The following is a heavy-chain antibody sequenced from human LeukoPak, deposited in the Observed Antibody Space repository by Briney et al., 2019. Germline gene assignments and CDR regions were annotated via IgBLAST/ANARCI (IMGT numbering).Heavy chain of an antibody. CDR2: ISGSGGST. Sequence: PGGSLRLSCAASGFTFSNYAMNWVRQAPGKGLEWVSSISGSGGSTYYADSVKGRFTISRDNSENTLYLHMNSLRAEDTAIYYRAKGESNYYYYYMDVWGKGTTVTVSS. V-gene: IGHV3-23*01. J-gene: IGHJ6*03. CDR3: AKGESNYYYYYMDV. CDR1: GFTFSNYA. D-gene: IGHD3-10*01.